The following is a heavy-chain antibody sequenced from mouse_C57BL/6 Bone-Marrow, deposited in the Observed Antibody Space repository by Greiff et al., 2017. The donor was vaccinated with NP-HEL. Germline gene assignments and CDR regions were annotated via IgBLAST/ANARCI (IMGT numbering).Heavy chain of an antibody. Sequence: VQLVESGAELARPGASVKLSCKASGYTFTSYGISWVKQRTGQGLEWIGEIYPRSGNTYYNEKFKGKATLTADKSSSTAYMELRSLTSEDSAVYFCARRAYDGYYNFDYWGQGTTLTVSS. CDR1: GYTFTSYG. CDR3: ARRAYDGYYNFDY. D-gene: IGHD2-3*01. J-gene: IGHJ2*01. V-gene: IGHV1-81*01. CDR2: IYPRSGNT.